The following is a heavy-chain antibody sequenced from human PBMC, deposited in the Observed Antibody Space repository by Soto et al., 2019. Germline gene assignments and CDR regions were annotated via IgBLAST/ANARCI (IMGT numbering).Heavy chain of an antibody. Sequence: PGGSLRLSCAASGFTFSSYGMHWVRQAPGKGLEWVAVIWYDGSNKYYADSVKGRFTISRDNSKNTLYLQMNSLRAEDTAVYYCARAPQYSSSWYGFDYWGQGTLVTVSS. CDR1: GFTFSSYG. CDR3: ARAPQYSSSWYGFDY. J-gene: IGHJ4*02. D-gene: IGHD6-13*01. CDR2: IWYDGSNK. V-gene: IGHV3-33*01.